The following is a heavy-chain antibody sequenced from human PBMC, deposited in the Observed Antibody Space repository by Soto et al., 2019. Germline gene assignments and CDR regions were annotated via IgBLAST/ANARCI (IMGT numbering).Heavy chain of an antibody. D-gene: IGHD1-1*01. CDR2: IFSNDEK. CDR3: ARILATTYFHSYIDV. J-gene: IGHJ6*03. CDR1: GFSLNNARMG. V-gene: IGHV2-26*01. Sequence: QVTLKESGPVLVNPTEPLTLTCTVSGFSLNNARMGVSWVRQPPGKALEWLAHIFSNDEKSYSTSLRTRITISKDTSKSQVVLTVTNMDPVDTATYSCARILATTYFHSYIDVGGKGTTVTVSS.